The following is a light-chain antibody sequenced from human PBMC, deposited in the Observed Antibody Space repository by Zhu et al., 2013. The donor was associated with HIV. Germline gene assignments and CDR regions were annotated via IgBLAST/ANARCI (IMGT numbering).Light chain of an antibody. CDR2: GAS. CDR1: QSVSSSY. Sequence: NVLTQSPGTVSLSPGERATLSCRASQSVSSSYLAWYQQKPGQAPRLLIYGASSRATGIPDRFSGSGSGTDFTLTISRLGPEDSAVYYCQQYGSSPLTFGGGTKVEIK. V-gene: IGKV3-20*01. J-gene: IGKJ4*01. CDR3: QQYGSSPLT.